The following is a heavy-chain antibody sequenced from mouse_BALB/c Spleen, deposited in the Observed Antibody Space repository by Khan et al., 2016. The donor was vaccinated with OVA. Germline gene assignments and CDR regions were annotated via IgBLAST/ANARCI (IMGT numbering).Heavy chain of an antibody. Sequence: VQLQESGAELVKPGASVKLSCKASGYTFTNYDINWVRQRPEQGLEWIGWIFPGDDSTKYNEKFKGKATLTTDKSSSTAYMQLSRLTSEDSAVYFCERQYYGGTLYWYFDVWGAGTTVTVSS. CDR3: ERQYYGGTLYWYFDV. V-gene: IGHV1-85*01. CDR1: GYTFTNYD. D-gene: IGHD1-1*02. CDR2: IFPGDDST. J-gene: IGHJ1*01.